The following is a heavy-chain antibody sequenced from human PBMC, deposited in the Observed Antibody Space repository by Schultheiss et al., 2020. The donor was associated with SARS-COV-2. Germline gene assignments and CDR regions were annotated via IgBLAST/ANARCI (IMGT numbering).Heavy chain of an antibody. D-gene: IGHD5-12*01. V-gene: IGHV3-30-3*01. CDR2: ISYDGSNK. Sequence: GESLKISCAASGFTFSSYAMHWVRQAPGKGLEWVAVISYDGSNKYYADSVKGRFTISRDNSKNTLYLQMNSLRAEDTAVYYCARDGGSSGYDSPVGYYYYGMDVWGQGTTVTVSS. CDR3: ARDGGSSGYDSPVGYYYYGMDV. CDR1: GFTFSSYA. J-gene: IGHJ6*02.